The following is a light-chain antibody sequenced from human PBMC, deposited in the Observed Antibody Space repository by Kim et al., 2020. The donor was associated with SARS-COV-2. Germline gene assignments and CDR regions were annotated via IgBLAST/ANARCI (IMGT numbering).Light chain of an antibody. J-gene: IGKJ4*01. CDR3: QEYNNWPALS. CDR2: GAS. Sequence: DIVMTQSPATLSVSPGERATLSCRASHSVAGKLAWYQQKPGQAPRLLIYGASVRATGIPARFSGSGSGTEFTLTISSLQSEDSAVYYCQEYNNWPALSFGGGTKVEIK. V-gene: IGKV3D-15*01. CDR1: HSVAGK.